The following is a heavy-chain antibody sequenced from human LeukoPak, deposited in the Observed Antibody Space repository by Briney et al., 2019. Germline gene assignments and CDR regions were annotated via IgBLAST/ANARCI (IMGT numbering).Heavy chain of an antibody. CDR2: VWHDGSNR. D-gene: IGHD3-10*01. Sequence: GGSLRLSCTAPGFTFSSYAIHWIRQAPGKGLEWVALVWHDGSNRYYADSVKGRFTISRDNSKNTVYLQMNSLRAEDTAVYYCARDLFGSGSCTDYWGQGTLVTVSS. CDR3: ARDLFGSGSCTDY. J-gene: IGHJ4*02. CDR1: GFTFSSYA. V-gene: IGHV3-33*01.